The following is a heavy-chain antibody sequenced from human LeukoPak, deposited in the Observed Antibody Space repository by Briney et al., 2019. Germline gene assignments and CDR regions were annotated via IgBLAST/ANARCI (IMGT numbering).Heavy chain of an antibody. CDR2: INPNSGGT. V-gene: IGHV1-2*02. D-gene: IGHD3-22*01. J-gene: IGHJ3*02. CDR1: VYTFTRHY. CDR3: AREGVSYYYDSSGYGDDAFDI. Sequence: GASVKVSCKASVYTFTRHYMHWVRQAPGQGLEWMGWINPNSGGTNYAQKFQGRVTMTRDTSISTAYMELSRLRSDDTAVYYCAREGVSYYYDSSGYGDDAFDIWGQGTMVTVSS.